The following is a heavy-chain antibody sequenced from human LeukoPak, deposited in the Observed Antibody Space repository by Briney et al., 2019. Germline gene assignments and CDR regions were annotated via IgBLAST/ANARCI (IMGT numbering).Heavy chain of an antibody. Sequence: ASVKVSCKASGYTFTDYFMHWVRQAPGQGPEWMGWINPNSGGTSSAQKFQGRVTMTRDTSTSTAYMELSRLTPDDTAVYYCARVFRGAFRGSDYGGGLDYWGQGTLVTVSS. D-gene: IGHD5-12*01. J-gene: IGHJ4*02. CDR3: ARVFRGAFRGSDYGGGLDY. CDR1: GYTFTDYF. CDR2: INPNSGGT. V-gene: IGHV1-2*02.